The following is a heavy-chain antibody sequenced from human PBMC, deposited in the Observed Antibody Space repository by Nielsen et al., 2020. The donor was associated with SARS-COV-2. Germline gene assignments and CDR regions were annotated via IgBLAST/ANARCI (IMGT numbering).Heavy chain of an antibody. CDR2: ISGSGSRT. V-gene: IGHV3-23*01. J-gene: IGHJ6*02. CDR3: AKRGGTFYYDSSGYPFFAMDV. Sequence: VRQAPGKGLEWVSAISGSGSRTYCVDYLKGRFTISRDNSKNTLYLQMNSLRAEDTAVYYCAKRGGTFYYDSSGYPFFAMDVWGQGTTVTVSS. D-gene: IGHD3-22*01.